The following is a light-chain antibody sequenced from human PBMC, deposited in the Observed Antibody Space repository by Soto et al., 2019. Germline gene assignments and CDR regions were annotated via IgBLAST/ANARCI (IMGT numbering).Light chain of an antibody. V-gene: IGKV2-30*01. J-gene: IGKJ1*01. CDR1: QSLLYSDGHTY. CDR2: KVS. CDR3: LQGTHWPWM. Sequence: DIVMTQSPLSLPVTLGQPASISCRSSQSLLYSDGHTYLNWFQQRPGQSPRRLIYKVSNRDSGVPDRFSGSGSDTEFTLNLSRVEAEDVGVYYCLQGTHWPWMFGQGTKVEIK.